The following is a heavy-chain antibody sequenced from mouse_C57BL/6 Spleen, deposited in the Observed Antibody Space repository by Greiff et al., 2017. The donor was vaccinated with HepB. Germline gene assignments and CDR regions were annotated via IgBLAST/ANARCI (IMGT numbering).Heavy chain of an antibody. CDR2: ILPGSGST. CDR1: GYTFTGYW. V-gene: IGHV1-9*01. CDR3: ARWITTVVATDYFDY. D-gene: IGHD1-1*01. Sequence: VKLMESGAELMKPGASVKLSCKATGYTFTGYWIEWVKQRPGHGLEWIGEILPGSGSTNYNEKFKGKATFTADTSSNTAYMQLSSLTTEDSAIYYCARWITTVVATDYFDYWGQGTTLTVSS. J-gene: IGHJ2*01.